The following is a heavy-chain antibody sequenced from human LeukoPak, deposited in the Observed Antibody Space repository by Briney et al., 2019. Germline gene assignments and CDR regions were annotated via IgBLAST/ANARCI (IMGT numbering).Heavy chain of an antibody. Sequence: QPGGSLRLSCAASGFTFSSYGMHWVRQAPGKGLEWVAVISYDGSNKYYADSVKGRFTISRDNSKNTLYLQMNSLRAEDTAVYYCAKCHDILTGYCYFDYWGQGTLVTVSS. J-gene: IGHJ4*02. V-gene: IGHV3-30*18. CDR1: GFTFSSYG. CDR3: AKCHDILTGYCYFDY. CDR2: ISYDGSNK. D-gene: IGHD3-9*01.